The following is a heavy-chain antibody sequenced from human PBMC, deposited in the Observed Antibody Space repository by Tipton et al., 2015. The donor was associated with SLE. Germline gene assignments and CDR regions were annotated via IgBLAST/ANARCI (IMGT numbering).Heavy chain of an antibody. J-gene: IGHJ6*03. V-gene: IGHV4-34*01. CDR3: ARRGAYSSSWYVAYYYYMDV. Sequence: TLSLTCAVYGGFFSGHYCTWIRQSPGKGLEWIGDISHSGTTNYNSSLKSRVTISVDTSKNQFSLKLTSVTAADTAMYYCARRGAYSSSWYVAYYYYMDVWGKGTTVTVSS. D-gene: IGHD6-13*01. CDR2: ISHSGTT. CDR1: GGFFSGHY.